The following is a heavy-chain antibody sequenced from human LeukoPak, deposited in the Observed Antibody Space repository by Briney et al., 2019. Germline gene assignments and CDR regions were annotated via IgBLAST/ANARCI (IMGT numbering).Heavy chain of an antibody. V-gene: IGHV1-46*01. D-gene: IGHD4-23*01. CDR2: INSSGGSP. Sequence: ASVKVSCKASGYTFTNYYMHWVRQAPGLGLEWMGIINSSGGSPSYAQKFQGRLTMTRDTSTSTVYMELSSLRSEDTAVYYCARRNYGGNGGAMDVWGQGTTVTVS. CDR3: ARRNYGGNGGAMDV. CDR1: GYTFTNYY. J-gene: IGHJ6*02.